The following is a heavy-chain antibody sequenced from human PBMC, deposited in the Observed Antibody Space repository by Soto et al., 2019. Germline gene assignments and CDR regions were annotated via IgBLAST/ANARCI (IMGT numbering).Heavy chain of an antibody. J-gene: IGHJ5*02. V-gene: IGHV4-39*01. CDR2: IYYSGST. CDR3: ASQRGVEMATISNWFDP. Sequence: PSETLSLTCTVSGGSISSSSYYWGWIRQPPGKGLEWIGSIYYSGSTYYNPSLKSRVTISVDTSKNQFSLKLSSVTAADTAVYYCASQRGVEMATISNWFDPWGQGTLVTVSS. D-gene: IGHD5-12*01. CDR1: GGSISSSSYY.